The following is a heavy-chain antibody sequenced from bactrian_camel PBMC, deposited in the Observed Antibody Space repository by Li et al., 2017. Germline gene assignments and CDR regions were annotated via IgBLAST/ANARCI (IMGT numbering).Heavy chain of an antibody. Sequence: VQLVESGGGSVQAGGSLRLSCVASGDTYGYYTEAMAWFRQAPGKERERVATIASDGDTSYDDSVRGRFAISRDNVKNIVWLQMNDLKPEDTAMYYCAAGLPGVDRGLNPRCYNAWGQGTQVTVS. CDR1: GDTYGYYTEA. CDR3: AAGLPGVDRGLNPRCYNA. CDR2: IASDGDT. J-gene: IGHJ6*01. D-gene: IGHD3*01. V-gene: IGHV3S53*01.